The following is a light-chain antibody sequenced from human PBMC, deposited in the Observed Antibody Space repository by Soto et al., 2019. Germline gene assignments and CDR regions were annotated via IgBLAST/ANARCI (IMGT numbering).Light chain of an antibody. J-gene: IGLJ1*01. CDR3: SSYTSINTLV. CDR2: EVN. V-gene: IGLV2-14*01. Sequence: QSALTQPASVSGSPGQSITISCSGTSSDIGSYDFVSWYQQHPGKAPTLMISEVNNRPSGVSNRFSGCKSGNTASLTISGLQAEDDADYYCSSYTSINTLVFGTGTKVT. CDR1: SSDIGSYDF.